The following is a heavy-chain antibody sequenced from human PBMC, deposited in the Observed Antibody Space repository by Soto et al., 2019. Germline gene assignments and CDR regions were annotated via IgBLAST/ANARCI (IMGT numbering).Heavy chain of an antibody. CDR3: ARGGGFDSFDY. CDR2: INHLETT. V-gene: IGHV4-30-2*01. Sequence: SETVSLTCTVSGASITYGAYSWSWTRQTPGKGLEWIGYINHLETTFYNPSFESRLTLSIDRTKNQFSLNLKSMSAADGAVYFCARGGGFDSFDYWGQGILVTVSS. CDR1: GASITYGAYS. J-gene: IGHJ4*02. D-gene: IGHD3-10*01.